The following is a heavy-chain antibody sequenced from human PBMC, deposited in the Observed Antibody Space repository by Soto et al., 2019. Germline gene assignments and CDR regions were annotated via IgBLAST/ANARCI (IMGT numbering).Heavy chain of an antibody. CDR3: ARDIPPVYGAYLTWFDP. CDR2: IYYSGST. Sequence: PSETLSLTCTVSGVSISSGGYYWSWIRQHQGKGLEWIGYIYYSGSTYYNPSLKSRVTISGDTSKNQFSLKLSSVTAADTAVYYCARDIPPVYGAYLTWFDPLGQGTLVTVSS. J-gene: IGHJ5*02. V-gene: IGHV4-31*03. D-gene: IGHD4-17*01. CDR1: GVSISSGGYY.